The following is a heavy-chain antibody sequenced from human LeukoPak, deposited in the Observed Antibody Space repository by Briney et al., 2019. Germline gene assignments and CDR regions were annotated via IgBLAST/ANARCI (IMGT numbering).Heavy chain of an antibody. D-gene: IGHD2-15*01. J-gene: IGHJ4*02. Sequence: SETLSLTCAVYGGSFSGYYWSWIRQPPRKGLEWIGEINHSGSTNYNPSLKSRVTISVDTSKNQFSLKLSSVTAADTAVYYCAREGYCSGGSCYEDFDYWGQGTLVTVSS. CDR3: AREGYCSGGSCYEDFDY. CDR1: GGSFSGYY. V-gene: IGHV4-34*01. CDR2: INHSGST.